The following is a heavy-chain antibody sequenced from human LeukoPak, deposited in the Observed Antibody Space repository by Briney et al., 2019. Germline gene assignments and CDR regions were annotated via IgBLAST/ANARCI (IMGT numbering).Heavy chain of an antibody. CDR1: GYTFTSYY. Sequence: ASVKVSCKASGYTFTSYYMHWVRQAPGQGLEWMGWINPNSGGTNYAQKFQGRVTMTRDTSISTAYMELSRLRSDDTAVYYCARETAAAGTRFDPWGQGTLVTVSS. J-gene: IGHJ5*02. CDR3: ARETAAAGTRFDP. D-gene: IGHD6-13*01. CDR2: INPNSGGT. V-gene: IGHV1-2*02.